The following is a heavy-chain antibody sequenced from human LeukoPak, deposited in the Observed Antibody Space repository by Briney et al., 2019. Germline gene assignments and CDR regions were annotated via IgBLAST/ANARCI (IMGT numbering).Heavy chain of an antibody. CDR3: ARVLIIQPYDSSGYRAYFDY. D-gene: IGHD3-22*01. Sequence: SETLSLTCTVSGGSLSSGGYYWRWIRQHPGKALEWIGYIYYSGSTYYNPSLKSRVTISVDTSKNQFSLKLSSVTAADTAVYYCARVLIIQPYDSSGYRAYFDYWGQGTLVTVSS. CDR1: GGSLSSGGYY. CDR2: IYYSGST. V-gene: IGHV4-31*03. J-gene: IGHJ4*02.